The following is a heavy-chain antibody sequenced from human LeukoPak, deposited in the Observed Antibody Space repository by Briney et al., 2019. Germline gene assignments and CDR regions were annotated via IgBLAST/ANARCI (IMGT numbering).Heavy chain of an antibody. D-gene: IGHD5-12*01. V-gene: IGHV4-59*01. Sequence: PSETLSLTCTVSGGSISNYYWSWIQQPPGKGLEWIGYIYYSGSTNYNPSLKSRVTISVDTSKNQFSLKLSSVTAADTAVYYCARDYSGIRFDYWGQGTLVTVSS. CDR1: GGSISNYY. CDR2: IYYSGST. J-gene: IGHJ4*02. CDR3: ARDYSGIRFDY.